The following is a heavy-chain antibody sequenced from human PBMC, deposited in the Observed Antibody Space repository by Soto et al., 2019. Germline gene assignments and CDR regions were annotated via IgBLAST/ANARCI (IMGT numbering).Heavy chain of an antibody. V-gene: IGHV3-21*04. CDR2: ISSSSSNT. CDR1: GFTFSSYS. CDR3: ARGSYSEYDY. D-gene: IGHD4-4*01. Sequence: GGSLRLSCAASGFTFSSYSMNWIRQAPGKGLEWVSSISSSSSNTYYADSVKGRFTISRDNARNSLYLQMNSLRAEDTAIYFCARGSYSEYDYWGQGTPVTVSS. J-gene: IGHJ4*02.